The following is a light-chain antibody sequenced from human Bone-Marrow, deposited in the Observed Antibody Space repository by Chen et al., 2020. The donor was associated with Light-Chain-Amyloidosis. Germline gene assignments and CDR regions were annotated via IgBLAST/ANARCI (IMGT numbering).Light chain of an antibody. J-gene: IGKJ4*01. Sequence: VLTQSPGTLSLSPGEGANLSCRASQTISSNYLTWYQQKFGQAPRLLIYGSSSRATGIPDRFTGSGSGTDFTLTINRLEPEDFAMYYCQQYGTSPLTVGGGTKVEIK. CDR1: QTISSNY. V-gene: IGKV3-20*01. CDR2: GSS. CDR3: QQYGTSPLT.